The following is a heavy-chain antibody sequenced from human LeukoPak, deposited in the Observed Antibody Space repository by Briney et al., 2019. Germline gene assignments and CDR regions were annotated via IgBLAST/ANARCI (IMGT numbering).Heavy chain of an antibody. D-gene: IGHD6-13*01. CDR2: ISYDGSNK. CDR3: AKDAAAGPLDY. J-gene: IGHJ4*01. CDR1: GFTFSSYG. V-gene: IGHV3-30*18. Sequence: PGRSLSLSCAASGFTFSSYGMHWVRQAPGKGLEGVAVISYDGSNKYYADSVKGRFTISRDNSKNTLYLKMNSLRAEDTAVYYCAKDAAAGPLDYWGHGTLVTVSS.